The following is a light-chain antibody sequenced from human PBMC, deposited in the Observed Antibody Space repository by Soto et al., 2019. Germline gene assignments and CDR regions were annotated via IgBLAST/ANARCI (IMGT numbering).Light chain of an antibody. CDR2: LGS. Sequence: EIVMTQSPATLSVSPGERASISCRSSQSLLHTNGFNYLDWYLQKPGQPPQLLIYLGSYRASGVPGRFSGSGSGTDFTLKISTVEVEDVGVYYCMQSLQTPPTFGQGTKGDIK. CDR3: MQSLQTPPT. V-gene: IGKV2-28*01. J-gene: IGKJ1*01. CDR1: QSLLHTNGFNY.